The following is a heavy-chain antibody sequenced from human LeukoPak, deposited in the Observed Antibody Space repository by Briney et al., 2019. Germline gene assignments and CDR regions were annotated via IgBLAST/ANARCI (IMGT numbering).Heavy chain of an antibody. CDR2: VYYSGGT. Sequence: PSETLSLTCTVSGGSISTYYWSWIRQPPGKGLEWMGYVYYSGGTDYNPSLKSRVTISVDTSQNQFSLRLNSVTAADTAVYYCARVAERHSGTHLYYSDYWGQGTLVTVSS. CDR3: ARVAERHSGTHLYYSDY. J-gene: IGHJ4*02. V-gene: IGHV4-59*01. CDR1: GGSISTYY. D-gene: IGHD3-10*01.